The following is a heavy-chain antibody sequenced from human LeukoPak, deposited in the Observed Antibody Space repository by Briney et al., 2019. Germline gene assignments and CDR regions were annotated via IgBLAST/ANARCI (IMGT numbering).Heavy chain of an antibody. Sequence: ASVTVSCKASGGTFNNYAISWVRQAPGQGLEWMGGIIPIFDTANYAQKFQGRVTITADKSTSTAYMELSSLRSEDTAVYYCARAVQVTTGGLFDYWGQGTLVTVSS. V-gene: IGHV1-69*06. D-gene: IGHD4-17*01. CDR2: IIPIFDTA. CDR3: ARAVQVTTGGLFDY. CDR1: GGTFNNYA. J-gene: IGHJ4*02.